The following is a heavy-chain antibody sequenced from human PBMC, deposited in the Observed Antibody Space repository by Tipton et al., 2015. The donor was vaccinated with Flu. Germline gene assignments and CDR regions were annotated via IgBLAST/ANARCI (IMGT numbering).Heavy chain of an antibody. CDR2: IYTNANT. J-gene: IGHJ5*02. Sequence: TLSLTCTVSGGSISRGSYYYNWIRQPAGEGLEWIGRIYTNANTNYEASLKSRVTISIDRSKIQFSLRLTSVTAADTAAYYCARRDYSNYVSEPKNWFDPWGPGILVTVSS. CDR3: ARRDYSNYVSEPKNWFDP. CDR1: GGSISRGSYY. V-gene: IGHV4-61*02. D-gene: IGHD4-11*01.